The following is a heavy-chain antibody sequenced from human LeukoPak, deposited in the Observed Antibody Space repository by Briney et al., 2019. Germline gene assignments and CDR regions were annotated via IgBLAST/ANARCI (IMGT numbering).Heavy chain of an antibody. CDR3: ARGRNPQSQGVSGYYYFYYYMDV. V-gene: IGHV3-66*02. D-gene: IGHD3-9*01. Sequence: GGSLRLSCAACGFTLSSNYMSSVRQAPGKGLDWVSVIYTGGSTYYADSVKGRFTISRDNSKNTLYLQMNSLRIEDTAVYYCARGRNPQSQGVSGYYYFYYYMDVWGKGTTVTVSS. J-gene: IGHJ6*03. CDR2: IYTGGST. CDR1: GFTLSSNY.